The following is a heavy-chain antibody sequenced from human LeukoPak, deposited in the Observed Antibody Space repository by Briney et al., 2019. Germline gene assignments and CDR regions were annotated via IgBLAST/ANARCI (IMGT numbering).Heavy chain of an antibody. Sequence: GGSLRLSCAASGFTFSSYSTSWVRQAPGKGLEWVSSISSSSSYIYYADSVKGRFTISRDNAKNSLYLQMNSLRAEDTAVYYCAKSLYSSGRNDIWGQGTMVTVSS. CDR2: ISSSSSYI. D-gene: IGHD6-19*01. CDR1: GFTFSSYS. CDR3: AKSLYSSGRNDI. V-gene: IGHV3-21*01. J-gene: IGHJ3*02.